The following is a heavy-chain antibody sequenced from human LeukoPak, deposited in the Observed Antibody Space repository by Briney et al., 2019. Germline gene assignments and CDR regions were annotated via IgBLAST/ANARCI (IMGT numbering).Heavy chain of an antibody. V-gene: IGHV3-30*18. CDR2: ISYDGSNK. Sequence: PGRSLRLSCAASGFTFSSYGMHWVRQAPGKGLEWVAVISYDGSNKYYADSVKGRITISRDNSKNTLYLQMNSLRAEDTAVYYCAKDRDTAMDFDYWGQGTLVTVSS. CDR3: AKDRDTAMDFDY. D-gene: IGHD5-18*01. CDR1: GFTFSSYG. J-gene: IGHJ4*02.